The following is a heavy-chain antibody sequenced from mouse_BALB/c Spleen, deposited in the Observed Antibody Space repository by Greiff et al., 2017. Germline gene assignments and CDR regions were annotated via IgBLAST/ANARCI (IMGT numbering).Heavy chain of an antibody. CDR1: GFTFTDYY. CDR3: ARDGNYDYFDY. CDR2: IRNKANGYTT. Sequence: DVKLVESGGGLVQPGGSLRLSCATSGFTFTDYYMSWVRQPPGKALEWLGFIRNKANGYTTEYSASVKGRFTISRDNSQSILYLQMNTLRAEDSATYYCARDGNYDYFDYWGQGTTLTVSS. D-gene: IGHD2-1*01. V-gene: IGHV7-3*02. J-gene: IGHJ2*01.